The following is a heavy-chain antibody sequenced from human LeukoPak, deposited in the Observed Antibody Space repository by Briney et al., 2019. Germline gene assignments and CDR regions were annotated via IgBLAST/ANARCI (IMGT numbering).Heavy chain of an antibody. CDR3: ARGLRRWLQKRIEYYFDY. CDR1: GYTFTSYG. V-gene: IGHV1-18*01. D-gene: IGHD5-24*01. Sequence: ASVKVSCKASGYTFTSYGISWVRQAPGQGLEWMGWISAYNGNTNYAQKLQGRVTMTTDTSTSTAYMELRSLRSDDTAVYYCARGLRRWLQKRIEYYFDYWGQGTLVTVSS. CDR2: ISAYNGNT. J-gene: IGHJ4*02.